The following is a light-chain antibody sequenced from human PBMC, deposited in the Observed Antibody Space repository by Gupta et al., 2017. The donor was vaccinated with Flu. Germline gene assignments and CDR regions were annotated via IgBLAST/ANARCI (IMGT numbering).Light chain of an antibody. Sequence: IAMTQSPATLSVSPEARATLSCRASQSVNSNLAWYQQKSGQAPRLLIYGASNSDVGIPARFSGSGSTTEFTLTISSLQSEDFATYYCQQDNCYPAFGQGTKMEIK. CDR1: QSVNSN. CDR2: GAS. J-gene: IGKJ2*01. V-gene: IGKV3-15*01. CDR3: QQDNCYPA.